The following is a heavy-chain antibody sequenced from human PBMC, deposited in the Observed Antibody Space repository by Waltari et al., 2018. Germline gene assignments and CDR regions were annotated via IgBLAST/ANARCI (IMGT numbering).Heavy chain of an antibody. J-gene: IGHJ4*02. V-gene: IGHV1-8*02. Sequence: QVQLVQTGAEVKKPGAAVKVSCKASGYTFRNYDITWVRQAPGQGLEWMGWVNTNSGNSNSGQRFRGRVAMTTDTSVNTAHMELSSLTSEDTAVYYCARAIRNELLSDFWGQGTLVAVSS. CDR2: VNTNSGNS. CDR3: ARAIRNELLSDF. D-gene: IGHD1-1*01. CDR1: GYTFRNYD.